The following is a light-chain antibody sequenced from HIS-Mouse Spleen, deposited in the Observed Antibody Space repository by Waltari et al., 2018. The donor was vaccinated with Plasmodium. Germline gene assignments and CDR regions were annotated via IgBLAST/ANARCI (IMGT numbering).Light chain of an antibody. J-gene: IGKJ3*01. CDR3: QQYNNWSFT. CDR2: GAP. Sequence: EIVMTQSPATLSVSPGERATLSCRASQRVSSNLAWYQQKPGQAPRPLIYGAPTRPTGIPARFSGGGSGTEFTLTISSLQSEDVAVYYCQQYNNWSFTFGPGTKVDIK. CDR1: QRVSSN. V-gene: IGKV3-15*01.